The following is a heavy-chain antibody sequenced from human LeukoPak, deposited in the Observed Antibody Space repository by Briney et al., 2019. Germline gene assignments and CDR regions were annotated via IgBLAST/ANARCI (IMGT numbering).Heavy chain of an antibody. CDR2: ISYDGSNK. CDR3: AGDGVKWLFPLIYYFDY. Sequence: GGSLRLSCAGSGFTFSSYAMHWVRQAPGKGLEWVAVISYDGSNKYYADSVKGRFTISRDNSKNTLYLQMNSLRAEDTAVYYCAGDGVKWLFPLIYYFDYWGQGTLVTVSS. D-gene: IGHD6-19*01. J-gene: IGHJ4*02. CDR1: GFTFSSYA. V-gene: IGHV3-30*04.